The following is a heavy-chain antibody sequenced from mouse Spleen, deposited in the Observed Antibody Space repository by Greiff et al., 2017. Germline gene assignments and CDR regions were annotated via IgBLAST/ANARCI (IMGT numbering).Heavy chain of an antibody. CDR2: ISDGGSYT. V-gene: IGHV5-4*03. CDR3: ARPSYYSNYGYWYFDV. Sequence: EVKVVESGGGLVKPGGSLKLSCAASGFTFSSYAMSWVRQTPEKRLEWVATISDGGSYTYYPDNVKGRFTISRDNAKNNLYLQMSHLKSEDTAMYYCARPSYYSNYGYWYFDVWGTGTTVTVSS. J-gene: IGHJ1*03. D-gene: IGHD2-5*01. CDR1: GFTFSSYA.